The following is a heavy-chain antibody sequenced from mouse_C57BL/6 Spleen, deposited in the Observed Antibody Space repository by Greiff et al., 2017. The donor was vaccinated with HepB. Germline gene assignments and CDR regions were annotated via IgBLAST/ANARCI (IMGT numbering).Heavy chain of an antibody. CDR3: AREGYDYYVGWFAY. J-gene: IGHJ3*01. Sequence: QVQLQQSGAELVKPGASVKLSCKASGYTFTSYWMHWVKQRPGQGLEWIGMIHPNSGSTNYNEKFKSKATLTVDKSSSTAYMQLSSLTSEDSAVYYCAREGYDYYVGWFAYWGQGTLVTVSA. V-gene: IGHV1-64*01. CDR2: IHPNSGST. D-gene: IGHD2-4*01. CDR1: GYTFTSYW.